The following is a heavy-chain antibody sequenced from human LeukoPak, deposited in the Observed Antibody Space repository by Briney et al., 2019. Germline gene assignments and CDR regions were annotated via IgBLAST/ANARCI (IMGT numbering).Heavy chain of an antibody. CDR1: GFTFSGYG. D-gene: IGHD1-26*01. CDR3: AKYSGTKPYYFDY. CDR2: ISTSGTYI. J-gene: IGHJ4*02. Sequence: GGSLRLSCAASGFTFSGYGMHWVRQAPGKGLEWVSSISTSGTYIYYADSVKGRFTISRDNAKNSLYLQMNSLRAEDTAVYYCAKYSGTKPYYFDYWGQGTLVTVSS. V-gene: IGHV3-21*01.